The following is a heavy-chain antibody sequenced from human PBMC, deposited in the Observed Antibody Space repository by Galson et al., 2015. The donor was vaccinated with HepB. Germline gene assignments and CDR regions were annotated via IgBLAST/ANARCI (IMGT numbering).Heavy chain of an antibody. CDR3: ARISGTHYDILTGYWNDAFDI. D-gene: IGHD3-9*01. V-gene: IGHV3-48*04. CDR2: ISSSSSTI. Sequence: SLRLSCAASGFTFSSYSMNWVRQAPGKGLEWVSYISSSSSTIYYADSVKGRFTISRDNAKNSLYLQMNSLRAEDTAVYYCARISGTHYDILTGYWNDAFDIWGQGTMVTVSS. J-gene: IGHJ3*02. CDR1: GFTFSSYS.